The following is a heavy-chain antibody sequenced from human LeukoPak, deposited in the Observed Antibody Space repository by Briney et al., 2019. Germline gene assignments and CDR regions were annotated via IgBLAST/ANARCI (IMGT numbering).Heavy chain of an antibody. CDR3: ATNVGYYFDY. D-gene: IGHD1-26*01. J-gene: IGHJ4*02. CDR1: GFSFTDYW. Sequence: LGESLKISCKSSGFSFTDYWIAWVRQMPGKGLEWMGIIYPGDSDTRYSPSFQGQVTISADKSISTAYLQWSSLKASDTAMYFCATNVGYYFDYWGQGTLVTVSS. CDR2: IYPGDSDT. V-gene: IGHV5-51*01.